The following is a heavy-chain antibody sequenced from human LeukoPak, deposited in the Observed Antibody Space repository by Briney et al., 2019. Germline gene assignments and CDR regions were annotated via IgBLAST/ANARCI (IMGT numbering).Heavy chain of an antibody. CDR3: ARQGADYGDYSDY. Sequence: GESLKISCXGSGYSFSNYWIGWVRQMPGKGLEWMGIIFPGDSDTRYSPSFQGQVTISADKSITTAYLQWSSLKASDTAMYYCARQGADYGDYSDYWGQGTLVTVSS. V-gene: IGHV5-51*01. D-gene: IGHD4-17*01. J-gene: IGHJ4*02. CDR2: IFPGDSDT. CDR1: GYSFSNYW.